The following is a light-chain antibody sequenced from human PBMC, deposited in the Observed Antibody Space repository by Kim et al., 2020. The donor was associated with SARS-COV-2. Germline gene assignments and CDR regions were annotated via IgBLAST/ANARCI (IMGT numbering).Light chain of an antibody. CDR3: QQSYDTPI. CDR2: AAT. V-gene: IGKV1-39*01. CDR1: QDLNTY. Sequence: DSQMTQSPSSLSASVGDRVTITCRTSQDLNTYMNWYQHKPGKAPKLLIYAATTLQDGVPSRFSGNTSGTYFTLTINSLQPDDFATYYCQQSYDTPIFGQATRLEIK. J-gene: IGKJ5*01.